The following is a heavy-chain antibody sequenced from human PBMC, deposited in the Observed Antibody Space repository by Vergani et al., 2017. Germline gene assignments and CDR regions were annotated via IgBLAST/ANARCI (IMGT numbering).Heavy chain of an antibody. CDR3: ARELRLLYYRFDP. CDR1: GFTFNQYG. V-gene: IGHV3-33*01. J-gene: IGHJ5*02. CDR2: TWYDGNNK. D-gene: IGHD3-22*01. Sequence: QVQLVESGGGVVQPGRSLRLSCAASGFTFNQYGMHWVRQAPGKGLEWVAVTWYDGNNKKYADSVKGRFTISRDNSKRTMYLQMNSLREEDTGLYYCARELRLLYYRFDPWGQATLITVSS.